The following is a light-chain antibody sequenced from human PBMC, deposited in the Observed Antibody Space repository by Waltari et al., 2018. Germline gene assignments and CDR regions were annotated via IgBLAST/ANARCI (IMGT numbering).Light chain of an antibody. V-gene: IGLV2-8*01. CDR3: SSYVGRNNVI. CDR1: RGDVGGYNY. Sequence: QSALTQPPSAAGSPGQSVTISCTGTRGDVGGYNYVSWYQQHPGKAPKLVIFEVTKRPSGVPDRFSGSKSGNMASLTVSGLQADDEAYYYCSSYVGRNNVIFGGGTKLTVL. CDR2: EVT. J-gene: IGLJ2*01.